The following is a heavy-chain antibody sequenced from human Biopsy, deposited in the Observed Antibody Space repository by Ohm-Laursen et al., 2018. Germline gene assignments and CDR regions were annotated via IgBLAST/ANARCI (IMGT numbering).Heavy chain of an antibody. J-gene: IGHJ2*01. CDR2: ISYNERT. CDR1: GASVKTSGYF. CDR3: VREPKTGTAEAWYFDL. V-gene: IGHV4-31*03. Sequence: SHTLSLTCSVSGASVKTSGYFWAWIRQRPGRGLEWIGYISYNERTPYNPSLTSRPAISVDTSNYRISLQLRSVSVADTAVYYCVREPKTGTAEAWYFDLWGRGSPVTVPS. D-gene: IGHD3-9*01.